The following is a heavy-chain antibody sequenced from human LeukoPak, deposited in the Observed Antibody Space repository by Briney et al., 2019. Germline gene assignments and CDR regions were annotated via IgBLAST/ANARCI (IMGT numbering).Heavy chain of an antibody. D-gene: IGHD3-22*01. CDR2: ISSYTTTI. V-gene: IGHV3-48*04. Sequence: AGGSLRLSCATSGFTFSSYSMNWVRRAPGKGLEWVSYISSYTTTIYYADSVKGRFTISRDNAKNSLYLQMNSLRAEDTAVYYCARFRGYDSSGYYPGIDYWGQGTLVTVSS. CDR3: ARFRGYDSSGYYPGIDY. J-gene: IGHJ4*02. CDR1: GFTFSSYS.